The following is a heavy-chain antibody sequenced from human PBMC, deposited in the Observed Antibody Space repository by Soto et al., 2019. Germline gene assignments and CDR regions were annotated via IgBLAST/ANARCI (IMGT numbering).Heavy chain of an antibody. CDR1: GFGFSDYY. D-gene: IGHD1-7*01. Sequence: LRLACVASGFGFSDYYMSWIRQAPGKGLEWISYISNSGSTIYYADSVKGRFTLSRDNAKNSLSLQLNSLRVEDTALYYCARRYGNYWPLAPWCKGTLVTVSS. CDR3: ARRYGNYWPLAP. CDR2: ISNSGSTI. V-gene: IGHV3-11*01. J-gene: IGHJ5*02.